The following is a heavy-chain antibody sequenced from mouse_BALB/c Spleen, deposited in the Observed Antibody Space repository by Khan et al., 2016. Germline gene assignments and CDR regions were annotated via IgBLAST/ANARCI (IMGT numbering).Heavy chain of an antibody. CDR1: GFEFSRFW. D-gene: IGHD2-1*01. CDR3: ACGNYYAMDY. V-gene: IGHV4-1*02. Sequence: EVKLLEPGGGLVQPGGSLRLSCAASGFEFSRFWMNWVRQAPGKGPEWIGEINPESSSINYTPSPKDKFIISRDNAKNKLLLQMSNVRSEATALYYCACGNYYAMDYWGQGTSVTVSS. J-gene: IGHJ4*01. CDR2: INPESSSI.